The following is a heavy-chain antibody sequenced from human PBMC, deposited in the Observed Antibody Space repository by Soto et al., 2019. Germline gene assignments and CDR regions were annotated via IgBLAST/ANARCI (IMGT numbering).Heavy chain of an antibody. J-gene: IGHJ3*02. V-gene: IGHV3-23*01. D-gene: IGHD3-3*01. Sequence: GGSLRLSCAASGFTFSSYAMSWVRQAPGKGLEWVSAISGSGGSTYYADSVKGRFTISRDNSKNTLYLQMNSLRAEDMAVYYCARGGVPTIFGVDDAFDIWGQGTMVTVSS. CDR1: GFTFSSYA. CDR3: ARGGVPTIFGVDDAFDI. CDR2: ISGSGGST.